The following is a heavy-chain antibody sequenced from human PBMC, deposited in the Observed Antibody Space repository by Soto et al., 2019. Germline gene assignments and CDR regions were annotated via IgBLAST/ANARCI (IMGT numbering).Heavy chain of an antibody. Sequence: EVQLLESGGGLVQPGGSLRLSCAASGFTFSSYAMGWVRQAPGKGLEWVSAISGSGDSTYYADSVKGRFTISRDNSENSLWLQMSSLRADDTAVYYCAKDIRYNNGWFQTFFDSWGRGTLVTVSS. D-gene: IGHD6-19*01. CDR1: GFTFSSYA. CDR2: ISGSGDST. CDR3: AKDIRYNNGWFQTFFDS. V-gene: IGHV3-23*01. J-gene: IGHJ4*02.